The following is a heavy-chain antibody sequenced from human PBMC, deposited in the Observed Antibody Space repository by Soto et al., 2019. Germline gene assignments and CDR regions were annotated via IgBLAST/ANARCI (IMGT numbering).Heavy chain of an antibody. J-gene: IGHJ4*02. D-gene: IGHD6-19*01. CDR2: ISSSGSTI. CDR1: GFTFSDYY. Sequence: GGSLRLSCAASGFTFSDYYMSWIRRAPGKGLEWVSYISSSGSTIYYADSVKGRFTISRDNAKNSLYLQMNSLRAEDTAVYYCARVREQWRNFDYWGQGTLVTVSS. CDR3: ARVREQWRNFDY. V-gene: IGHV3-11*01.